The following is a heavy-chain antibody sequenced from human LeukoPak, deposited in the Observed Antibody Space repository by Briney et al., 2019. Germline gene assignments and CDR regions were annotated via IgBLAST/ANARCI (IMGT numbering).Heavy chain of an antibody. CDR3: ARASGSYGYYWFDP. V-gene: IGHV4-4*07. CDR1: GGSISSYY. D-gene: IGHD1-26*01. Sequence: SETLSLTCTVSGGSISSYYWSWIRQPAGKGLEWIGRIYTSGSTNYNPSPKSRVTMSVDTSKNQFSLKLSSVTAADTAVYYCARASGSYGYYWFDPWGQGTLVTVSS. CDR2: IYTSGST. J-gene: IGHJ5*02.